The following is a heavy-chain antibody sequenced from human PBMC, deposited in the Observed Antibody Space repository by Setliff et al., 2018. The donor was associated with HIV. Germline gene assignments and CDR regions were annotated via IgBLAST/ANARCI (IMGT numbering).Heavy chain of an antibody. V-gene: IGHV1-8*01. D-gene: IGHD2-15*01. CDR1: GYASNSYT. J-gene: IGHJ6*03. CDR2: INPNSDNT. Sequence: ASVKVSCKASGYASNSYTLNWVRQATGRGLEWMGWINPNSDNTAYAQKFQGRLTMTRNTSTGTVYMELSSLRSEDTAVYYCARIGRTPYYYYYMDVWAKGPRSPSP. CDR3: ARIGRTPYYYYYMDV.